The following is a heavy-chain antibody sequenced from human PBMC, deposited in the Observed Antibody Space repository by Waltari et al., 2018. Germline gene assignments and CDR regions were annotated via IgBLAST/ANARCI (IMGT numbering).Heavy chain of an antibody. J-gene: IGHJ3*02. V-gene: IGHV1-69*12. CDR2: IIPIFGTA. CDR3: ARRKWDHNAFDI. Sequence: VQLVQSGAEVKEPGSSVTVSCKASGGTFSTSVIILVRHAPGQGLEWMGGIIPIFGTANHAQKFQGRGTITADESTRTVYMDLNRLRSEETAVYYCARRKWDHNAFDIWGQGTMVIVSS. D-gene: IGHD1-26*01. CDR1: GGTFSTSV.